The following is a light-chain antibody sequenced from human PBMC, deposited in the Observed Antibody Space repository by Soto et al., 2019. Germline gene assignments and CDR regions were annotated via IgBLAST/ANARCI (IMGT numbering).Light chain of an antibody. V-gene: IGLV2-14*01. CDR3: SSYTSSTNHV. CDR2: EVS. Sequence: QSVLTHPASVSWSPGQSITISCTGTSSDVGGYNYVSWYQQHPGKAPKLMIYEVSNRPSGVSNRFSGSKSGNTASLTISGLQAEDEADHYCSSYTSSTNHVFGTGTKVTAL. J-gene: IGLJ1*01. CDR1: SSDVGGYNY.